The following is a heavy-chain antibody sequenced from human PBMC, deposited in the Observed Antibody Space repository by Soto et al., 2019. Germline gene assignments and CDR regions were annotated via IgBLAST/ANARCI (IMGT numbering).Heavy chain of an antibody. CDR3: AREAYSGYDSAYYFDY. J-gene: IGHJ4*02. Sequence: PSQTLSLTCAISGDSVSSNSAAWNWIRQSPSRGLEWLGRTYYRSKWYNDYAVSVKSRITINPDTSKNQFSLQLNSVTPEDTAVYYCAREAYSGYDSAYYFDYWGQGTLVTSPQ. CDR2: TYYRSKWYN. V-gene: IGHV6-1*01. CDR1: GDSVSSNSAA. D-gene: IGHD5-12*01.